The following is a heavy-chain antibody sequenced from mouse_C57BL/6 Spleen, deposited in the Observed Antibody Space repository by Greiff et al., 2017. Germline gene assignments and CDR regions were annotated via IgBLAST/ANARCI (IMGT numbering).Heavy chain of an antibody. V-gene: IGHV1-52*01. CDR2: IDPSDSET. CDR3: ARYDYDGRYYFDY. CDR1: GYTFTSYW. Sequence: QVLLQQPGAELVRPGSSVKLSCKASGYTFTSYWMHWVKQRPIQGLEWIGNIDPSDSETHYNQKFKDKATLTVDKSSSTAYMQLSSLTSEDSAVYYCARYDYDGRYYFDYWGQGTTLTVSS. D-gene: IGHD2-4*01. J-gene: IGHJ2*01.